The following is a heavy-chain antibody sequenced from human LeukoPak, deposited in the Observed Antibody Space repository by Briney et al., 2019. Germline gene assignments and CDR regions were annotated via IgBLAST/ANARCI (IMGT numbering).Heavy chain of an antibody. Sequence: GASVKVSCKASGYTFTGYYMHWVRQAPGQGLEWMGWINPNSGGTNYAQKFQGRVTMTRDTSISTAYMELSRLRSDDTAVYYGARGGGIAAVRRAFDIWGQGTMVTVSS. CDR1: GYTFTGYY. CDR3: ARGGGIAAVRRAFDI. CDR2: INPNSGGT. V-gene: IGHV1-2*02. D-gene: IGHD6-13*01. J-gene: IGHJ3*02.